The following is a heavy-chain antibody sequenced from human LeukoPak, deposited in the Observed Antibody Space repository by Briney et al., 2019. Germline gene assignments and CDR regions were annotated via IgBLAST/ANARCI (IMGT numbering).Heavy chain of an antibody. V-gene: IGHV3-30*18. CDR1: GFTFSSYG. Sequence: PGGSLRLSCAASGFTFSSYGMPWVRQAPGKGLEWVAVISYDGSNKYYADSVKGRFTISRDNSKNTLYLQMNSLRAEDTAVYYCAKDQHPIQLWPTLDYWGQGTLVTVSS. CDR3: AKDQHPIQLWPTLDY. J-gene: IGHJ4*02. CDR2: ISYDGSNK. D-gene: IGHD5-18*01.